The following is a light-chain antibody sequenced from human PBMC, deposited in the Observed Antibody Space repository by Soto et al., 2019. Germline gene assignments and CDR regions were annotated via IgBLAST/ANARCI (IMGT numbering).Light chain of an antibody. CDR1: SSDVGAYNL. CDR3: CSYAGSRTFV. CDR2: EDT. J-gene: IGLJ3*02. Sequence: QSALTQPASVSGSPGQSITVSCTGTSSDVGAYNLVSWYQQHPGKAPRLIIYEDTKRPSGISHRFSGSKSDNTASLTISGLRAEDEAHYHCCSYAGSRTFVFGGGTKLTVL. V-gene: IGLV2-23*01.